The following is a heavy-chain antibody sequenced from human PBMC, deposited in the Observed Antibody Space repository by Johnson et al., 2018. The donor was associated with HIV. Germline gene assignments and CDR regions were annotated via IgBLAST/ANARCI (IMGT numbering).Heavy chain of an antibody. Sequence: VQLVESGGGLIQPGGSLRLSCAASGFTVSRNYMSWVRHAPGKGLEWVSVIYSDGSTYYADSVKGRFTISRDNSKNTLYLQMNSLRAEDTAVYYCARDRGNYDDAFDIWGQGTMVTVSS. CDR2: IYSDGST. CDR1: GFTVSRNY. V-gene: IGHV3-66*03. CDR3: ARDRGNYDDAFDI. J-gene: IGHJ3*02. D-gene: IGHD1-7*01.